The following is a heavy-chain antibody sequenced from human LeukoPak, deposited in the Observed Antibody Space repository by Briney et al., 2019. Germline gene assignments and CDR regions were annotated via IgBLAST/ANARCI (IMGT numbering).Heavy chain of an antibody. J-gene: IGHJ4*02. V-gene: IGHV5-51*01. D-gene: IGHD6-6*01. CDR3: ARLHSFSWGYFDY. Sequence: GESLQISCKGSGYRFTSYWIGWVRQMPGKGLECMGIIYPGDSDTRYRPSFQGQVTISADKSISTAYLQWSSLKASDAAMYYCARLHSFSWGYFDYWGQGTLVTVSS. CDR1: GYRFTSYW. CDR2: IYPGDSDT.